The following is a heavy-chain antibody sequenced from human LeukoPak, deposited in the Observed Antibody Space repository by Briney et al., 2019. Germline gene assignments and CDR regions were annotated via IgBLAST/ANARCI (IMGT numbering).Heavy chain of an antibody. CDR3: ARGTTATRGWFDP. CDR1: GGSISSGSYY. J-gene: IGHJ5*02. V-gene: IGHV4-61*02. CDR2: TYTSGST. D-gene: IGHD1-1*01. Sequence: SQTLSLTCTVSGGSISSGSYYWSWIRQPAGKGLEWIGRTYTSGSTNYNPSLKSRVTISVDTSKNQFSLKLSSVTAADTAVYYCARGTTATRGWFDPWGQGTLVTVSS.